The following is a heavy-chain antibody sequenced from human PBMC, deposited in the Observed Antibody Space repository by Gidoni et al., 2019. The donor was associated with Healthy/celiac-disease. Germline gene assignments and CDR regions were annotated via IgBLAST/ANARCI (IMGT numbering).Heavy chain of an antibody. J-gene: IGHJ6*04. D-gene: IGHD2-2*01. CDR2: IIPIFGTA. CDR1: GGTFSSYA. V-gene: IGHV1-69*01. CDR3: ARAGVVPAARNYYYGMDV. Sequence: QVQLVQSGAEVKKPGSSVKVSCKASGGTFSSYAISWVRQAPGQGLEWMGGIIPIFGTANYAQKFQGRVTITAHESTSTAYMELSSLRSEDTAVYYCARAGVVPAARNYYYGMDVWGKGTTVTVSS.